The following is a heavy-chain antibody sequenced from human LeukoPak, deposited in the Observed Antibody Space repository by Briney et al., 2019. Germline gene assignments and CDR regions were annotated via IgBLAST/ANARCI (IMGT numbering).Heavy chain of an antibody. D-gene: IGHD2-2*01. Sequence: PGGSLRLSCAASGVTFSTYGMSWVRQAPGKGLEWVSAISGSGGSTYYADSVKGRFTISRDNSKNTLYLQMNSLRAEDTAVYYCARDHLGYCSSTSCLRNYGMDVWGQGTTVTVSS. CDR1: GVTFSTYG. V-gene: IGHV3-23*01. CDR3: ARDHLGYCSSTSCLRNYGMDV. J-gene: IGHJ6*02. CDR2: ISGSGGST.